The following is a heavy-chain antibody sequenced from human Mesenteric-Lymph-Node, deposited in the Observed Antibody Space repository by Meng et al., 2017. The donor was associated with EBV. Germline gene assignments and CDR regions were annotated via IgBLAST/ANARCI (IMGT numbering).Heavy chain of an antibody. Sequence: LVGVGGGLVQAGASLRLSCSASGLSFTNYAMHWVRQAPGKGLEWVAFISHDGTDEKYPDSVKGRFTISRDNSKNTQYLQMNSLTPEDTAVYYCASFRARLAPFDYWGQGILVTVSS. D-gene: IGHD6-19*01. J-gene: IGHJ4*02. CDR1: GLSFTNYA. CDR3: ASFRARLAPFDY. V-gene: IGHV3-30-3*01. CDR2: ISHDGTDE.